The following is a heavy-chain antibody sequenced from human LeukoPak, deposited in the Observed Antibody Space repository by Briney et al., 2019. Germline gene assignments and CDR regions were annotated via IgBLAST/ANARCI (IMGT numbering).Heavy chain of an antibody. CDR1: GYTLTELS. V-gene: IGHV1-24*01. CDR3: AGSLKFITMIPHY. D-gene: IGHD3-22*01. Sequence: ASVNVSCKVSGYTLTELSMHWVRQAPGRGLEWMGGFDPEDGETIYAQKFQGRVTMTEDTSTDTAYMELSSLRSEDAAVFYCAGSLKFITMIPHYWGQGTLVTVSS. J-gene: IGHJ4*02. CDR2: FDPEDGET.